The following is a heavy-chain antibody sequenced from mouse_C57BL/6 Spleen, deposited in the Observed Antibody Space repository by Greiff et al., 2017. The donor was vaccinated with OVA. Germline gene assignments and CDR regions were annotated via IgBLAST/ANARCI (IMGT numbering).Heavy chain of an antibody. V-gene: IGHV1-39*01. J-gene: IGHJ4*01. CDR1: GYSFTDYN. CDR3: ARSGTAQATAMDY. Sequence: VQLQQSGPELVKPGASVKISCKASGYSFTDYNMNWVKQSNGKSLEWIGVINPNYGTTSYNQQFKGKATLTVDQSSSTAYMQLNSLTSEDSAVYYGARSGTAQATAMDYWGQGTTVTVSS. CDR2: INPNYGTT. D-gene: IGHD3-2*02.